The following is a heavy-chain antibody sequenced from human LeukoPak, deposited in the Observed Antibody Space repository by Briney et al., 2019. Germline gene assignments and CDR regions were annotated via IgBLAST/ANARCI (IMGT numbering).Heavy chain of an antibody. CDR2: FDPEDGET. D-gene: IGHD3-10*01. J-gene: IGHJ3*02. Sequence: VASVKVSCKVSGYTLTELSMHWVRQAPGKGLEWMGGFDPEDGETIYAQKFQGRVTMTEDTSTDTAYMELSSLRSEDTAVYYCATDFDGSGTFAFVIWGQGTMVTVSS. V-gene: IGHV1-24*01. CDR3: ATDFDGSGTFAFVI. CDR1: GYTLTELS.